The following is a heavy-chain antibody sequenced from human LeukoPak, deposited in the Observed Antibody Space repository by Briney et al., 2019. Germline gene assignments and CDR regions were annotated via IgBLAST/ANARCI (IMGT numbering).Heavy chain of an antibody. D-gene: IGHD6-19*01. CDR2: IYYSGST. V-gene: IGHV4-39*07. CDR1: GGSINGYY. Sequence: SETLSLTCTVPGGSINGYYWGWIRQPPGKGLEWIGSIYYSGSTYYNPSLKSRVTISVDTSKNQFSLKLSSVTAADTAVYYCARVAYSSGWYLNVNRETNWFDPWGQGTLVTVSS. CDR3: ARVAYSSGWYLNVNRETNWFDP. J-gene: IGHJ5*02.